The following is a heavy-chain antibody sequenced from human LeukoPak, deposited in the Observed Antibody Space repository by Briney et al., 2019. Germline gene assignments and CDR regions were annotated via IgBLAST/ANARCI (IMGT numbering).Heavy chain of an antibody. J-gene: IGHJ5*02. Sequence: SETLSLTCTVSGGSISSSSYYWGWIRQPPGKGLEWIGSIYYSGSTYYNPSLKSRVTISVDTSKNQFSLKLSSVTAADTAVYYCAREVRGYSYGLVTWGQGTLVTVSS. CDR2: IYYSGST. D-gene: IGHD5-18*01. CDR3: AREVRGYSYGLVT. CDR1: GGSISSSSYY. V-gene: IGHV4-39*07.